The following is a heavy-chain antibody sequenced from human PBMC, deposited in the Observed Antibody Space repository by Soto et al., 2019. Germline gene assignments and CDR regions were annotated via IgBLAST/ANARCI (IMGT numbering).Heavy chain of an antibody. CDR3: ATEAGIAVAGPLYNWFDP. CDR1: GYTLTELS. V-gene: IGHV1-24*01. D-gene: IGHD6-19*01. Sequence: EASVKVSCKVSGYTLTELSMHWVRQAPGKGLEWMGGFDPEDGETIYAQKFQGRVTMTEDTSTDTAYMELSSLRSEDTAVYYCATEAGIAVAGPLYNWFDPWGQGTLVTVS. CDR2: FDPEDGET. J-gene: IGHJ5*02.